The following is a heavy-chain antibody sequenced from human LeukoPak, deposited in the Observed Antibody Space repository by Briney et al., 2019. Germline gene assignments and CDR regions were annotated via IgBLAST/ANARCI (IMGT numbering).Heavy chain of an antibody. CDR2: INPDSGGT. V-gene: IGHV1-2*02. J-gene: IGHJ4*02. CDR1: GYTFTGYF. CDR3: ARVVDSSSRYYFDY. D-gene: IGHD6-13*01. Sequence: ASVKVSCKASGYTFTGYFMRWVRQAPGQGLVWMGWINPDSGGTAYAQKFQGRVTMTRDPSISTAYMELSRLRSDDTAVYYCARVVDSSSRYYFDYWGQGTLVTVSS.